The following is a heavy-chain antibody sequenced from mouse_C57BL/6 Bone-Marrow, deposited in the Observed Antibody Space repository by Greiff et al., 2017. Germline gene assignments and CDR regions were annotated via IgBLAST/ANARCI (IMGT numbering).Heavy chain of an antibody. V-gene: IGHV14-4*01. CDR1: GFNIKDDY. CDR3: TTGLRRGGYAMDY. D-gene: IGHD2-2*01. CDR2: IDPENGDT. Sequence: DVKLQQSGAELVRPGASVKLSCTASGFNIKDDYMHWVKQRPEQGLEWIGWIDPENGDTEYASKFQGKATITADTSSNTAYLQLSSLTSEDTAVYYCTTGLRRGGYAMDYWGQGTSVTVSS. J-gene: IGHJ4*01.